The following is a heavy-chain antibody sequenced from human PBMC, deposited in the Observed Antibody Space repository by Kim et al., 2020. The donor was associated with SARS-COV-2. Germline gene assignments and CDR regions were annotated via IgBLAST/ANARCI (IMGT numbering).Heavy chain of an antibody. J-gene: IGHJ3*02. CDR3: ARPQKEMATITGAFDI. Sequence: FQGKVTISADKSISTAYLQWSSLKASDTAMYYCARPQKEMATITGAFDIWGQGTMVTVSS. V-gene: IGHV5-51*01. D-gene: IGHD5-12*01.